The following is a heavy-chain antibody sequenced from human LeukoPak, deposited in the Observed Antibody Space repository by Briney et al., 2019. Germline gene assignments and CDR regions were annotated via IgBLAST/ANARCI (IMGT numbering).Heavy chain of an antibody. V-gene: IGHV3-11*01. CDR2: ISSSGSTI. D-gene: IGHD3-10*01. CDR3: ASQYYYGSGSYSAGEAFDI. J-gene: IGHJ3*02. Sequence: GGSLRLSCAASGFTFSDYYMSWIRQAPGKGLEWVSYISSSGSTIYYADSVKGRFTISRDSAKNSLYLQMNSLRAEDTAVYYCASQYYYGSGSYSAGEAFDIWGQGTMVTVSS. CDR1: GFTFSDYY.